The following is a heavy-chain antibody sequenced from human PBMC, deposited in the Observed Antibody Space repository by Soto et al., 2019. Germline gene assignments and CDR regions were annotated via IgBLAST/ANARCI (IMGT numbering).Heavy chain of an antibody. CDR2: IYYSGST. V-gene: IGHV4-30-4*01. CDR3: ASRHSSPYFDY. CDR1: GGSISSGDYY. D-gene: IGHD6-13*01. Sequence: QVQLQESGPGLVKPSQTLSLTCTVSGGSISSGDYYWSWIRQPPGKGLEWIGSIYYSGSTYYNPSLKSRVTISVDTSKKQFSLKLNSVTAAATAVYYCASRHSSPYFDYWGQGTLVTVSS. J-gene: IGHJ4*02.